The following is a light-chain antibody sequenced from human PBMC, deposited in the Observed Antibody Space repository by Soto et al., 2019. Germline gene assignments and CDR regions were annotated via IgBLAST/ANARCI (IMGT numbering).Light chain of an antibody. J-gene: IGKJ1*01. CDR1: QSISSW. V-gene: IGKV1-5*01. Sequence: DIPMTQSPSTLSASVGDRVTITCRASQSISSWLAWYQQKPGKAPKFLIYDASSLESGVPSRFSGSGSGTEFTLTISSLPPDDSATYYCQQYNTYSPTFGQGTKVEIK. CDR2: DAS. CDR3: QQYNTYSPT.